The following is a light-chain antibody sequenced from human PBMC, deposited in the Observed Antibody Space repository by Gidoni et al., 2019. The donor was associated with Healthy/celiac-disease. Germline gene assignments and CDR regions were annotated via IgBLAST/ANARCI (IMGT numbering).Light chain of an antibody. CDR2: AAS. Sequence: DIQLTQSPSFLSASVGDRVTITCRASQGISSYLAWYQQKPGKAPKLLIYAASTLQSGVPPRFSGSGSGTEFTLTISSLQPEDFATYYCQQLNSYPPFTFXPXTKVDIK. CDR3: QQLNSYPPFT. V-gene: IGKV1-9*01. J-gene: IGKJ3*01. CDR1: QGISSY.